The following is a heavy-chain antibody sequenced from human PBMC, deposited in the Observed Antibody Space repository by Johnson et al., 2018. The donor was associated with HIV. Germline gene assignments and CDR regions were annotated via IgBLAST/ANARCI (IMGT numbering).Heavy chain of an antibody. Sequence: HVQLVESGGGVVQPGRSLRLSCAASGFTFSSYAMHWVRQAPGKGLEWVAVISYDGSNKYYADSVKGRFTISRDNSKNTLYLQMNSLRAEDTAVYYCAREYSSSWFPPSRAFDIWGQGTMVTVSS. CDR1: GFTFSSYA. CDR2: ISYDGSNK. CDR3: AREYSSSWFPPSRAFDI. D-gene: IGHD6-13*01. V-gene: IGHV3-30*04. J-gene: IGHJ3*02.